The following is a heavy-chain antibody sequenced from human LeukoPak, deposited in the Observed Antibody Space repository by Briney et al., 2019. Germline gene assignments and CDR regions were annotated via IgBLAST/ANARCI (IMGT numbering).Heavy chain of an antibody. CDR1: GGTFSSYA. CDR3: ARVGPSITGTTGSGWFDP. D-gene: IGHD1-7*01. Sequence: ASVKVSCKASGGTFSSYAISWVRQAPGQGLEWMGWISAYNGNTNYAQKLQGRVTMTADTSTSTAYMELRSLRSDDTAVYYCARVGPSITGTTGSGWFDPWGQGTLVTVSS. J-gene: IGHJ5*02. CDR2: ISAYNGNT. V-gene: IGHV1-18*01.